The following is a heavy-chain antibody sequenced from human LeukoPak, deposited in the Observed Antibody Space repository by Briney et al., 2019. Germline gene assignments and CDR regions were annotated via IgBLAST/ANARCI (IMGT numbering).Heavy chain of an antibody. Sequence: GGSLRLSCAASGFTFSSYGMHWVRQAPGKGLEWVAFIRYDGSNKYYADSVKGRFTISRDNAKNSLYLQMNSLRAEDTAVYYCARVGGWLQHYYYYYYMDVWGKGTTVTVSS. J-gene: IGHJ6*03. CDR3: ARVGGWLQHYYYYYYMDV. V-gene: IGHV3-30*02. CDR2: IRYDGSNK. D-gene: IGHD5-24*01. CDR1: GFTFSSYG.